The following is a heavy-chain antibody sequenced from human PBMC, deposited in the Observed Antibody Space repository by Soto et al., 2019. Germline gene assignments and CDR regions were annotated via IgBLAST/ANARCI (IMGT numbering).Heavy chain of an antibody. Sequence: QVQLVQSGAEVKKPGASVKVSCKASGYNFTSYGISGVRQAPGQGLEWMGWISVYNGNTNYAQKLQGRVTMTTDTSTSTVYMELRSLRSDDTAVYYCARDRGYNWNYGWFDPWGQGTLVTVSS. J-gene: IGHJ5*02. CDR2: ISVYNGNT. D-gene: IGHD1-7*01. CDR3: ARDRGYNWNYGWFDP. V-gene: IGHV1-18*01. CDR1: GYNFTSYG.